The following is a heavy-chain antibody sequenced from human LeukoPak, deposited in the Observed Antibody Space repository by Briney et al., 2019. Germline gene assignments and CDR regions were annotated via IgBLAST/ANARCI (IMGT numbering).Heavy chain of an antibody. J-gene: IGHJ4*02. CDR1: GFTFSGSA. D-gene: IGHD3-16*02. Sequence: GGSLRLSCAASGFTFSGSAMHWVRQASGKGLEWVGRIRSKANSYATAYAASVKGRFTISRDDSKNTAYLQMNSLKTEDTAVYYCTRLPGDYVWRSYRFASHYFDYWGQGTLVTVSS. CDR3: TRLPGDYVWRSYRFASHYFDY. V-gene: IGHV3-73*01. CDR2: IRSKANSYAT.